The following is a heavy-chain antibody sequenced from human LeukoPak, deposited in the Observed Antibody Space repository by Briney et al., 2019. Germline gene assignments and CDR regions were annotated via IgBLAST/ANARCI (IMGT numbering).Heavy chain of an antibody. J-gene: IGHJ4*02. V-gene: IGHV4-59*08. CDR3: ARRGSDWGQFDY. D-gene: IGHD6-19*01. CDR1: GGSISSYY. Sequence: SETLSLTCSVSGGSISSYYWSWIRQPPGKGLESIGYIYYSGSTNYNPSLKSRVTISVDTSKNQFSLKLSSVTAADTAVYYCARRGSDWGQFDYWGQGTLVTVSS. CDR2: IYYSGST.